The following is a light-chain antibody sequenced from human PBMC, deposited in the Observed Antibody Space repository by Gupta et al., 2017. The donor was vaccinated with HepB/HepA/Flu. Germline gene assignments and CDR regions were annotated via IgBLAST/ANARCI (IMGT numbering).Light chain of an antibody. Sequence: AIRMIQSPSSFSASIGDSVTIACRVSQDIRSSLGWYQQKPGEAPKVVIYGASTLHSGVPSRFSGSCSGTDFTLTIDNLHSDDFATYYCQHYFSYPPSFTFGPGTKVD. CDR2: GAS. J-gene: IGKJ3*01. V-gene: IGKV1-8*01. CDR1: QDIRSS. CDR3: QHYFSYPPSFT.